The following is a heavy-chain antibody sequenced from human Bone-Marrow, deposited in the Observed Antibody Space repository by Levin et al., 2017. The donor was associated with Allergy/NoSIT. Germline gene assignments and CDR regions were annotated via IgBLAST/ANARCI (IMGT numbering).Heavy chain of an antibody. V-gene: IGHV1-8*01. J-gene: IGHJ4*02. CDR3: ARRVNSSGWYIKDY. D-gene: IGHD6-19*01. CDR1: GYTFTSYD. CDR2: MNPNSGNT. Sequence: ASVKVSCKASGYTFTSYDINWVRQATGQGLEWMGWMNPNSGNTGYAQKFQGRVTMTRNTSISTAYMELSSLRSEDTAVYYCARRVNSSGWYIKDYWGQGTLVTVSS.